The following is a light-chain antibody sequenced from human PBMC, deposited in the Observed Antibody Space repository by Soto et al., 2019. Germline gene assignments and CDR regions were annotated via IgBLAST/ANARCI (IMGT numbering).Light chain of an antibody. J-gene: IGLJ3*02. CDR1: SSDVGGYNY. CDR3: TSYAGDTSLGV. Sequence: QSALTQPPSASGSPGQSVTISCTGTSSDVGGYNYVSWYQQHPGKAPKLMIYEVSKRPSGVPDRFSGSKSGNTASLTVSGXXXXDEADYYCTSYAGDTSLGVLGGGTKLTVL. V-gene: IGLV2-8*01. CDR2: EVS.